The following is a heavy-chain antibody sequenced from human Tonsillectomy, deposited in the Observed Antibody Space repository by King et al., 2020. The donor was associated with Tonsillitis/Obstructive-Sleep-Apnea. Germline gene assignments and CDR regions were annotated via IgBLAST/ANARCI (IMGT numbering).Heavy chain of an antibody. CDR3: AKAPVIVVVIADY. CDR2: ISGSGGST. V-gene: IGHV3-23*04. J-gene: IGHJ4*02. Sequence: QLVQSGGGLVQSGGSLRLSCVASGFTFSNYAMIWVRQAPGKGLEWVSTISGSGGSTYYAESVKGRFSISRENSKNTLNLQMSSLRAEDTAVYYCAKAPVIVVVIADYWGQGTLVTVSS. D-gene: IGHD3-22*01. CDR1: GFTFSNYA.